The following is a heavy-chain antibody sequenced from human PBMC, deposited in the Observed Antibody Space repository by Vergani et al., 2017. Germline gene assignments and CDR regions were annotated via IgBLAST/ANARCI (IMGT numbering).Heavy chain of an antibody. CDR2: ISYDGST. CDR1: GFTFSSYA. D-gene: IGHD2-2*01. CDR3: ARGVGYCSSTSCFYFDY. V-gene: IGHV3-30*14. Sequence: QVQLVESGGGVVQPGRSLRLSCAASGFTFSSYAMHWVRQAPGKGLEWVAVISYDGSTYYADSVKGRFTISRDNSKNTLYLQMNSLRAEDTAVYYCARGVGYCSSTSCFYFDYWGQGTLVTVSS. J-gene: IGHJ4*02.